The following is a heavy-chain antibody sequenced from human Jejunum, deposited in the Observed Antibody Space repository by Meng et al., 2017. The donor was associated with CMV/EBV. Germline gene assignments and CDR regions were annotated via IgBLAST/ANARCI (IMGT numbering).Heavy chain of an antibody. V-gene: IGHV3-48*03. D-gene: IGHD6-6*01. Sequence: CAASGFTFSSYEMNWVRPAPGKGLEWVSYISSSGSTIYYADSVKGRFTISRDNAKNSLYLQMNSLRAEDTGVYYCARGLDSSSDYWGQGIRVTVSS. J-gene: IGHJ4*02. CDR2: ISSSGSTI. CDR3: ARGLDSSSDY. CDR1: GFTFSSYE.